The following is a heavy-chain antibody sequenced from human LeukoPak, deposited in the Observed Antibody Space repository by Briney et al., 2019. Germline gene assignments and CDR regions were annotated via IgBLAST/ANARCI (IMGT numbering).Heavy chain of an antibody. CDR3: ASDDYGDYHFDN. Sequence: GASVKVSCKASGYTFTSNNMHWVRQAPRPGLEWMGTINPSGGSTNYAQKFQGRVTMTRDTSTSTVYMELSSLRSEDTAVYYCASDDYGDYHFDNWGQGTLSPSPQ. J-gene: IGHJ4*02. D-gene: IGHD4-17*01. CDR2: INPSGGST. V-gene: IGHV1-46*03. CDR1: GYTFTSNN.